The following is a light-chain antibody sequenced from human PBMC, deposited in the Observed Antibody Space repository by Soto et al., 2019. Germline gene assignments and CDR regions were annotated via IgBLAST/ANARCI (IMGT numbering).Light chain of an antibody. CDR2: VAT. Sequence: EIVLTQSPGTLSLSPGESATLSCRASQNIYSNYLAWYQQKPGQAPRLLISVATTRATAIPDRFSGSGFGTDFTLTIDRLEPEDFAVYYCQQYDSSPRTFGQGTRVE. CDR3: QQYDSSPRT. V-gene: IGKV3-20*01. CDR1: QNIYSNY. J-gene: IGKJ1*01.